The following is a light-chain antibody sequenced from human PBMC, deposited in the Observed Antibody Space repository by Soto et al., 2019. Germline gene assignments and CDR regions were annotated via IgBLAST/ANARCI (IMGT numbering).Light chain of an antibody. CDR3: AACDESLNGPL. Sequence: QSVLTQPPSASGTPGQRVTISCSGTSSNIGGNTVSWYQHLPGTAPKLLIYSNNQRPSGLTDRFSGFKSGTSASLAISGRQSEDEADYYCAACDESLNGPLFGGGTKLTVL. CDR2: SNN. V-gene: IGLV1-44*01. CDR1: SSNIGGNT. J-gene: IGLJ2*01.